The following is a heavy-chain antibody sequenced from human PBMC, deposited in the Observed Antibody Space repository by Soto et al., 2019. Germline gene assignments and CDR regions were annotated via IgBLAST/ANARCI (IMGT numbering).Heavy chain of an antibody. CDR2: FDPEDCET. Sequence: ASVKVSCKVCGYTLTELSMHWVRQAPGKGLEWMGGFDPEDCETIYAQKFQGRVTMTEDTSTDTAYMELSSLRSEDTAVYYCATVPKRGCSSTSCSDAFEIWG. D-gene: IGHD2-2*01. CDR3: ATVPKRGCSSTSCSDAFEI. V-gene: IGHV1-24*01. J-gene: IGHJ3*02. CDR1: GYTLTELS.